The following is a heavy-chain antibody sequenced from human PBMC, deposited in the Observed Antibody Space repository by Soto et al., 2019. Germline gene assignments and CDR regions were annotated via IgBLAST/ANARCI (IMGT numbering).Heavy chain of an antibody. CDR2: INHSGST. V-gene: IGHV4-34*01. CDR3: ARGRPSFSGGSCVVGYFDY. J-gene: IGHJ4*02. D-gene: IGHD2-15*01. Sequence: QVQLKQWGAGLLKPSETLSLTCAVYDGSFSGYYWSWIRQPPGKGLEWIGEINHSGSTNYNPSLKSRVTISVDTSKNQFSLNLSSVTAADTAVYYCARGRPSFSGGSCVVGYFDYWGQGTLVTVSS. CDR1: DGSFSGYY.